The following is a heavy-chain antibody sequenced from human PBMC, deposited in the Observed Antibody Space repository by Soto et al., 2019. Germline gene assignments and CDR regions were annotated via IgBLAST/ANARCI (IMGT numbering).Heavy chain of an antibody. CDR1: GGSITTGGSY. Sequence: VSGGSITTGGSYWSWIRQHPGKGLEWIGNIYHSGNTYYNPSLKSRLTISVDTSKNHFSLMVDSVTAADTAVYYCARARFQVLYGKPYFDSWGQGTLVTVS. CDR2: IYHSGNT. V-gene: IGHV4-31*02. D-gene: IGHD2-2*02. J-gene: IGHJ4*02. CDR3: ARARFQVLYGKPYFDS.